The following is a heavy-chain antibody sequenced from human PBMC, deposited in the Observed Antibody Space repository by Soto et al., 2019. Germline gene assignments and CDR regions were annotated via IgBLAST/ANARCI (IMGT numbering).Heavy chain of an antibody. CDR1: GDSISRGGYS. Sequence: SETLSLTCAVSGDSISRGGYSWGCIRQPPGKGLEWIGSIYHSGSTYYIPSLKSRVTLSVDRFMNQFSLKVNSVSAAVTAVYYCARVASRLNRFGPWGQGTLVTVSA. CDR2: IYHSGST. J-gene: IGHJ5*02. D-gene: IGHD2-2*01. V-gene: IGHV4-30-2*01. CDR3: ARVASRLNRFGP.